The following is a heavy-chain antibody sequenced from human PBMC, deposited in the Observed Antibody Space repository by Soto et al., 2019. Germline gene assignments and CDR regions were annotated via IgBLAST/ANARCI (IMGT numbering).Heavy chain of an antibody. Sequence: SETLSLTCTVSGGSISSGGYYWSWIRQHPGKGLEWIGYIYYSGSTYYNPSLKSRVTISVDTSKNQFSLKLSSVTAADTAVYYCAREENIVVPMGFDPWGQGTLVTVSS. V-gene: IGHV4-31*03. CDR2: IYYSGST. D-gene: IGHD2-15*01. J-gene: IGHJ5*02. CDR3: AREENIVVPMGFDP. CDR1: GGSISSGGYY.